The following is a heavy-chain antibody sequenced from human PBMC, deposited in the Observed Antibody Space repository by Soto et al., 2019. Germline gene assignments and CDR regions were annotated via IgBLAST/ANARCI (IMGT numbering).Heavy chain of an antibody. V-gene: IGHV4-30-4*01. CDR2: TYYGVTT. D-gene: IGHD2-2*02. CDR3: ARGRGYCSRTSCYTGGIFDY. J-gene: IGHJ4*02. CDR1: GGSISSGDYY. Sequence: TLSLTCTVSGGSISSGDYYWSWIRQPPGKGQEWIGYTYYGVTTYYNPSLKSRFAISVDTSKNQFSLEVNSVTAADTAVYYCARGRGYCSRTSCYTGGIFDYWGQGTLVTVSS.